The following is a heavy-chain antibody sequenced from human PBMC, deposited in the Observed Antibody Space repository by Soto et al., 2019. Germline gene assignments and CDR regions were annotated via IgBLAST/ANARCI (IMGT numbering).Heavy chain of an antibody. Sequence: EVQLVESGGGLVQPGGSLRLSCEASGFTFSRAEMNWVRQAPGKGLEWIAYIQNHGYSTHYADSVKGRFTISRDNAKNTLYLQMSSLTAEDTAIYYCARGYDAGCHFGHWGQGVLVTVSS. J-gene: IGHJ4*02. D-gene: IGHD1-20*01. CDR2: IQNHGYST. CDR3: ARGYDAGCHFGH. CDR1: GFTFSRAE. V-gene: IGHV3-48*03.